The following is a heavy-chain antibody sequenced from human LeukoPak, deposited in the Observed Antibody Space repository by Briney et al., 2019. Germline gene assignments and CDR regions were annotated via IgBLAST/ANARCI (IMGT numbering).Heavy chain of an antibody. CDR3: ARAYSGYENYYYYYYMDV. Sequence: GGSLRLSCAASGFTFDDYGMSWVRQAPGKGLEWVSGINWNGGNTGYADSVKGRFTISRDNAKNSLYLQMNSLRAEDTALYYCARAYSGYENYYYYYYMDVWGKGTTVSVSS. V-gene: IGHV3-20*04. CDR2: INWNGGNT. J-gene: IGHJ6*03. D-gene: IGHD5-12*01. CDR1: GFTFDDYG.